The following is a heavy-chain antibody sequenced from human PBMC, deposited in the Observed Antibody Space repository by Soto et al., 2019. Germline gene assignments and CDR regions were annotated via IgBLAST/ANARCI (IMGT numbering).Heavy chain of an antibody. CDR1: GFTFDDYA. D-gene: IGHD2-8*01. CDR3: ANTLYCTNGVFFHYYGMDV. J-gene: IGHJ6*02. Sequence: GGSLRLSCAASGFTFDDYAMHWVRQAPGKGLEWVSLISGDGGSTYYADSVKGRFTISRDNSKNSLYLQMNSLRTEDTALYYCANTLYCTNGVFFHYYGMDVWGQGTTVTVSS. V-gene: IGHV3-43*02. CDR2: ISGDGGST.